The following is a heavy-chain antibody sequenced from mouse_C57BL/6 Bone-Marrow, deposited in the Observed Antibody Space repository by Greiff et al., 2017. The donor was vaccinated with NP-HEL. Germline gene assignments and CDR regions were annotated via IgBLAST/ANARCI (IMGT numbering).Heavy chain of an antibody. CDR3: ARGITTVVATDWYFDV. V-gene: IGHV5-12*01. CDR1: GFTFSDYY. Sequence: EVHLVESGGGLVQPGGSLKLSCAASGFTFSDYYMYWVRQTPEKRLEWVAYISNGGGSTYYPDTVQGRFTISRDNAKNTLYLQMSRLKSEDTAMYYCARGITTVVATDWYFDVWGTGTTVTVSS. CDR2: ISNGGGST. J-gene: IGHJ1*03. D-gene: IGHD1-1*01.